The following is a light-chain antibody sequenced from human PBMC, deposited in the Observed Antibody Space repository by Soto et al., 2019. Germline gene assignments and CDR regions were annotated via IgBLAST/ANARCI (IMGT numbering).Light chain of an antibody. CDR1: QSVSANQ. Sequence: EVVLTQSPGTLSLSPGERATLSCRASQSVSANQLAWYQQKPGQAPRLLIYGASNRATGFPDRFSGGGSGTDFTLPISGLDPEDIAVYYCQQYGTSPYNFGQGTKLEIK. CDR3: QQYGTSPYN. J-gene: IGKJ2*01. CDR2: GAS. V-gene: IGKV3-20*01.